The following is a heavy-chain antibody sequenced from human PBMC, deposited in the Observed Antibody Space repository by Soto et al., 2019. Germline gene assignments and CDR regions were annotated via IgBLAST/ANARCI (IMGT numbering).Heavy chain of an antibody. V-gene: IGHV4-34*01. D-gene: IGHD2-2*01. Sequence: PSETLSLTCAVYGGSFSGYYWSWIRQPPGKGLEWIGEINHSGSTNYNPSLKSRVTISVDTSKNQFSQKLSSVTAADTAVYYCARAQGYCSSTSCYHWFDPWGQGTLVTVSS. CDR2: INHSGST. CDR1: GGSFSGYY. CDR3: ARAQGYCSSTSCYHWFDP. J-gene: IGHJ5*02.